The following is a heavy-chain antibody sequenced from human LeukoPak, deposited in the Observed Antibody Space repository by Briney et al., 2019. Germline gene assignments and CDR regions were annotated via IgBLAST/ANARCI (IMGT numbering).Heavy chain of an antibody. D-gene: IGHD3-3*01. J-gene: IGHJ4*02. V-gene: IGHV3-21*01. Sequence: GGSLRLSCAASGFTFSSYNMNWVRQAPGKGLEWVSSISSSSSYIYYADSVKGRFTISRDNAKNSLYLQMNSLRAEDTAVYYCASSGYYDFWSGGDWGQGTLVTVSS. CDR2: ISSSSSYI. CDR3: ASSGYYDFWSGGD. CDR1: GFTFSSYN.